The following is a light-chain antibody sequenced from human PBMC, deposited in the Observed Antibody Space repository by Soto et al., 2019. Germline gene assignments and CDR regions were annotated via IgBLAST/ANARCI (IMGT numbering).Light chain of an antibody. CDR1: RRDIGGYDH. CDR2: EVS. J-gene: IGLJ7*01. Sequence: QSALTQPPSASGSPGQSVTVSCTGTRRDIGGYDHVSWYQQHPGKAPKLMIFEVSKRPSGVPDRFSASKSGNTASLTVSGLQAEAEADYYCTSYAGSNSLLFGGGTQLTVL. V-gene: IGLV2-8*01. CDR3: TSYAGSNSLL.